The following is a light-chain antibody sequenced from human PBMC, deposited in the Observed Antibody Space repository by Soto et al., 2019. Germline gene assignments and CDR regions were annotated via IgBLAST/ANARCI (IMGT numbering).Light chain of an antibody. CDR3: HHSGNSHGT. V-gene: IGKV3-20*01. J-gene: IGKJ1*01. Sequence: EIVLTQSPGTLSLSPWERATLSCRASQSVSNNYLAWYQQKPGQAPRLLIYGASNRATGIPDRFSGSGSGTDFTLTISRLEPEDVAVYYCHHSGNSHGTFGQGTKVDIK. CDR1: QSVSNNY. CDR2: GAS.